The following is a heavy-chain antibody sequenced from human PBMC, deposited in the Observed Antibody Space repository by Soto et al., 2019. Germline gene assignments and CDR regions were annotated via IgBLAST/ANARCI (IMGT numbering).Heavy chain of an antibody. Sequence: GGSLRLSCAASGFTFSNAWMSWVRQAPGKGLEWVGRIKSKTDGGTTDYAAPVKGRFTISRDDSKNTLYLQMNSLKTEDTAVYYCTTDSKYYDILTGYYFRSSYWGQGTLVTVSS. J-gene: IGHJ4*02. V-gene: IGHV3-15*01. D-gene: IGHD3-9*01. CDR3: TTDSKYYDILTGYYFRSSY. CDR2: IKSKTDGGTT. CDR1: GFTFSNAW.